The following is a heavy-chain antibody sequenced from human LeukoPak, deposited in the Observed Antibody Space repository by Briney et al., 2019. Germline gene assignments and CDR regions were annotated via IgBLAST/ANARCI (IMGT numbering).Heavy chain of an antibody. D-gene: IGHD6-13*01. CDR2: ISYDGTNR. Sequence: AGGSLRLSCAASGFIFSTHGMHWVRQAPGKGLEWVTFISYDGTNRYYADSVKGRFTISRDNSKNTLSLQMNSLREEDTAIYYCARPRIALAATSYFDYWGQGTLATVSS. J-gene: IGHJ4*02. V-gene: IGHV3-33*05. CDR3: ARPRIALAATSYFDY. CDR1: GFIFSTHG.